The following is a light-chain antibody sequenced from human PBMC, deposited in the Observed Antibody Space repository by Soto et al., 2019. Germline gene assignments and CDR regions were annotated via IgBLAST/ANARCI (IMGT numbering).Light chain of an antibody. Sequence: QSVLTQPPSVSGAPGQRVTISCTGSSSNIGAGYDAHWYQQIPGTAPKVLIYGNNYRPSGVPDRFSASKSGTSASLAITGLQAGDEADYYCQAYDSSRSGWVFGGGTKLTVL. CDR3: QAYDSSRSGWV. V-gene: IGLV1-40*01. J-gene: IGLJ3*02. CDR2: GNN. CDR1: SSNIGAGYD.